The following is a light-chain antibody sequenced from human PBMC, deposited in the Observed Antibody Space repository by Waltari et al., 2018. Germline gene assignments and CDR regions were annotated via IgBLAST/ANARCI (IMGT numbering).Light chain of an antibody. CDR3: QQSYSHTRT. CDR1: QSISSY. V-gene: IGKV1-39*01. J-gene: IGKJ1*01. CDR2: AAS. Sequence: DIHMTQSPSSLSTSVGDRVPLTCRASQSISSYLNWYQQKPGKAPKLLIYAASSLQSGVPSRFSGSGSGRDFTLIISSLQPEDFATYYCQQSYSHTRTFGQGTKVEIK.